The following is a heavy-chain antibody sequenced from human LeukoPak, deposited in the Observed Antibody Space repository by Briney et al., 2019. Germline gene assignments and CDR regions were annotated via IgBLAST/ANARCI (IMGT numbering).Heavy chain of an antibody. CDR3: ARGGSLVQNHFDP. CDR2: IHRSGST. V-gene: IGHV4-61*02. J-gene: IGHJ5*02. D-gene: IGHD3-3*01. Sequence: PSETLSLTCTVSGGSISSGSYYWSWIRQPAGKGLEWIGRIHRSGSTAYNPSAKSRVTISVDTSKNQFSLKLNSVTAADTAVYYCARGGSLVQNHFDPWGQGTLVTVSS. CDR1: GGSISSGSYY.